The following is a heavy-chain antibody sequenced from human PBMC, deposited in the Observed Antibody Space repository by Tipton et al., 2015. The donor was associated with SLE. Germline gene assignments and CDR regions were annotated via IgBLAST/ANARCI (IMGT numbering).Heavy chain of an antibody. CDR3: AVGYCSSVSCQRGHFQH. V-gene: IGHV4-38-2*02. CDR1: GYSISSGYY. CDR2: IYHSGSI. Sequence: LRLSCTVSGYSISSGYYWGWIRQPPGKGLEWIGTIYHSGSIYYNPSLKSRVTISVDTSKNQFSLKLNSVTAADTAVYYCAVGYCSSVSCQRGHFQHWGQGTLVTVSS. J-gene: IGHJ1*01. D-gene: IGHD2-2*01.